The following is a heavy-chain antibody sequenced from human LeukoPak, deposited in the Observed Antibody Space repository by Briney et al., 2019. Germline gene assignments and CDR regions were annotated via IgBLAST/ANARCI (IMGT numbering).Heavy chain of an antibody. CDR1: GFTFSSYA. V-gene: IGHV3-30-3*01. CDR2: ISYDGSNK. J-gene: IGHJ4*02. Sequence: GGSLRLSCAASGFTFSSYAMHWVRQAPGKGLEWVAVISYDGSNKYYADSVKGRFTISRDNAKNTLYLQMNSLRAEDTAVYYCARVGYSSGWYFDYWGQGTLVTVSS. CDR3: ARVGYSSGWYFDY. D-gene: IGHD6-19*01.